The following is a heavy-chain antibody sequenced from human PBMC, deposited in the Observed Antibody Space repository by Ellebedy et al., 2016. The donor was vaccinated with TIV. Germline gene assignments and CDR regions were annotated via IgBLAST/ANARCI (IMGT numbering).Heavy chain of an antibody. CDR1: GFTFSTYA. CDR2: IWYDGSNT. D-gene: IGHD6-19*01. Sequence: GGSLRLXXAASGFTFSTYAMNWVRQAPGKGLEWVAVIWYDGSNTYYADSVKGRFTISRDNSKNTLYLQMNSLRAEDTAVYYCARGDLTVAGNYFDYWGQGTLVTVSS. CDR3: ARGDLTVAGNYFDY. V-gene: IGHV3-33*08. J-gene: IGHJ4*02.